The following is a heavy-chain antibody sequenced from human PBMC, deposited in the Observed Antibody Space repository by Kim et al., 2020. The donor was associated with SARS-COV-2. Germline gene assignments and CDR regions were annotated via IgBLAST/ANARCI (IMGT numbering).Heavy chain of an antibody. J-gene: IGHJ3*02. Sequence: YHPSLQSRVTISVDMSNNQFSLKLTSVTAADAAVYYCARETFGSGKYAFDIWGQGTMVTVSS. CDR3: ARETFGSGKYAFDI. V-gene: IGHV4-30-2*05. D-gene: IGHD3-10*01.